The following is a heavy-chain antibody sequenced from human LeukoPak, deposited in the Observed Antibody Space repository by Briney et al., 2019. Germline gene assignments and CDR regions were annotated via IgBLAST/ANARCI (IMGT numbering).Heavy chain of an antibody. D-gene: IGHD2-2*01. V-gene: IGHV1-8*01. CDR3: VRRQGYCSSTSCSGNWFDP. CDR2: MNPNSGNT. CDR1: RYTFTSYD. Sequence: GSVKDACKASRYTFTSYDNNWVRQATGKGLEWMGWMNPNSGNTGYAQKFQGRVTMTRNTSISTAYMELSSLRSEDTAVYYCVRRQGYCSSTSCSGNWFDPWGQGTLVTVSS. J-gene: IGHJ5*02.